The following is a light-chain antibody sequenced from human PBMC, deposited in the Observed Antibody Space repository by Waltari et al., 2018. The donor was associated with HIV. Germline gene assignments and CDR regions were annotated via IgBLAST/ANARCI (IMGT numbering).Light chain of an antibody. CDR2: DVS. V-gene: IGLV2-11*01. CDR1: SRHHRCYHY. CDR3: CSYAGSYTWV. J-gene: IGLJ3*02. Sequence: HSALTQPRSASAFPGQSVPISCTGTSRHHRCYHYSPWYQQHPGKAPKLMIYDVSKRPSGVPDRFSGSKSGNTASLTISGLQAEDEADYYCCSYAGSYTWVFGGGTKLTVL.